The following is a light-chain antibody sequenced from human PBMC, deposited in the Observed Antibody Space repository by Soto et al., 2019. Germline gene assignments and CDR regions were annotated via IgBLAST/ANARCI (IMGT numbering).Light chain of an antibody. Sequence: DIQMTQSPSSLSASVGDRVTITCRASQSISGYLNWYQQKPGKAPKLLIYAASSLQSGVPSRFSGSRSGPDFTLTISSLQPEDFATYYCQQSYSSPRTFGQGTKVDIK. CDR1: QSISGY. J-gene: IGKJ1*01. CDR2: AAS. CDR3: QQSYSSPRT. V-gene: IGKV1-39*01.